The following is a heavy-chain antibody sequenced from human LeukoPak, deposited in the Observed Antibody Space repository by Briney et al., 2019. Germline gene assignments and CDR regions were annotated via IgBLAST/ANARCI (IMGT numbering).Heavy chain of an antibody. J-gene: IGHJ5*02. CDR2: IYTSGST. D-gene: IGHD1-26*01. CDR1: GGSISSYY. Sequence: SETLSLTCTVSGGSISSYYWSWIRQPAGKGLEWIGRIYTSGSTNYNPSLKSRVTMSVDTSKNQFSLKLSSVTAADTAVYYCAGDTSPSGSYYNWFDPWGQGTLVTVSS. CDR3: AGDTSPSGSYYNWFDP. V-gene: IGHV4-4*07.